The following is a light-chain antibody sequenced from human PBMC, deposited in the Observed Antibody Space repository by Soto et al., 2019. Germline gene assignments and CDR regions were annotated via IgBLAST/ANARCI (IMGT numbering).Light chain of an antibody. CDR2: DVS. J-gene: IGLJ2*01. CDR1: SSDVGGYNY. CDR3: SSYTSSRPFVV. V-gene: IGLV2-14*01. Sequence: QSALTQPASVSGSPGQSITISCSGTSSDVGGYNYVSWYQQHPGKAPKLMIYDVSNRPSGVSNRFSGSKSGNTASLTISGLQAEDEADYYCSSYTSSRPFVVFGGGNKLTAL.